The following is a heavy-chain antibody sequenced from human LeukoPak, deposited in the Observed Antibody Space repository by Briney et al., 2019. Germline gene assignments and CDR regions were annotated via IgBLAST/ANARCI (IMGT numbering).Heavy chain of an antibody. D-gene: IGHD2-15*01. J-gene: IGHJ4*02. V-gene: IGHV3-23*01. CDR2: ISGSGGST. CDR1: GFTFSSYA. Sequence: PGVSLRLSCAASGFTFSSYAMSWVRQAPGKGLEWVSAISGSGGSTYYADSVKGRFTISRDNSKNTLYLQMNSLRAEDTAVYYCAKDRVAATVGEVRFDYWGQGTLVTVSS. CDR3: AKDRVAATVGEVRFDY.